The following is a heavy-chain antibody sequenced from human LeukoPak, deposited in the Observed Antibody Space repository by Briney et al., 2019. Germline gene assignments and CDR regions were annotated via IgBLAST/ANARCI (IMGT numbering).Heavy chain of an antibody. CDR3: ARGPDSGGYYYVD. CDR1: GFTFRSYS. CDR2: ISSGSNVI. D-gene: IGHD3-22*01. J-gene: IGHJ4*02. V-gene: IGHV3-48*01. Sequence: TGGSLRLSCAASGFTFRSYSMNWVRQAPGKGLEWVSYISSGSNVIYYTDSVKGRFTISRDNAENSLYLQMSSLRVEDTAVYFCARGPDSGGYYYVDWGQGTLVTVSS.